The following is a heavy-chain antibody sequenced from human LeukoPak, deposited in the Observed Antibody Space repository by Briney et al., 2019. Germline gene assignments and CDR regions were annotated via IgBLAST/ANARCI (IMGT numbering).Heavy chain of an antibody. V-gene: IGHV1-69*05. CDR3: ARDLSIAAAGTGYFQH. CDR1: GGTFSSYA. D-gene: IGHD6-13*01. J-gene: IGHJ1*01. Sequence: GSSVKVSCKASGGTFSSYAISWVRQAPGQGLEWMGGIIPIFGTANYAQKFQGRVTITTDESTSTAYMELSSLRSEDTAVYYCARDLSIAAAGTGYFQHWGQGTLVTVSS. CDR2: IIPIFGTA.